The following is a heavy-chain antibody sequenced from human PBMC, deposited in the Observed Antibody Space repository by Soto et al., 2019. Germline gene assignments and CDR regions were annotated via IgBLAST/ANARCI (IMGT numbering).Heavy chain of an antibody. CDR3: ARGRLRYYDFWSGSNPDNWFDP. D-gene: IGHD3-3*01. V-gene: IGHV4-61*01. CDR1: GVSVSSGSYY. Sequence: SETLSLTCTVSGVSVSSGSYYWSWIRQPPGKGLEWIGYIYYSGSTNYNPSLKSRVTISVDTSKNQFSLKLSSVTAADTAVYYCARGRLRYYDFWSGSNPDNWFDPWGQGTLVTVSS. J-gene: IGHJ5*02. CDR2: IYYSGST.